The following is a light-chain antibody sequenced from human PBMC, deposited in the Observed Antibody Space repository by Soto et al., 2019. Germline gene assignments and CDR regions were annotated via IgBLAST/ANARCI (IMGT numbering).Light chain of an antibody. CDR2: EGT. CDR3: CSYAGGSTWV. V-gene: IGLV2-23*01. Sequence: QAALTQPASVSGSPGQSITISCTGSSSDVGTYNLVSWYQQHPDKAPKLMIYEGTKRPSGVSNRFSGSKSGNTASLTISGLQAEDEADYYCCSYAGGSTWVFGGGTKVTVL. J-gene: IGLJ3*02. CDR1: SSDVGTYNL.